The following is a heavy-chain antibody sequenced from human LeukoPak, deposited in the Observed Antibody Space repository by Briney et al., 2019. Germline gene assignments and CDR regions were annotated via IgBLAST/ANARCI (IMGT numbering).Heavy chain of an antibody. CDR2: MNPNSGNT. J-gene: IGHJ6*02. CDR1: GYTFTSYD. D-gene: IGHD6-13*01. V-gene: IGHV1-8*01. Sequence: ASVKVSCKASGYTFTSYDINWVRQATGQGLEWMGWMNPNSGNTGYAQKFQGRVTMTRNTSISTAYMELSSLRSEDTAVYYCARSIAAAQYYYYYYGMDVWGQGTTVTVSS. CDR3: ARSIAAAQYYYYYYGMDV.